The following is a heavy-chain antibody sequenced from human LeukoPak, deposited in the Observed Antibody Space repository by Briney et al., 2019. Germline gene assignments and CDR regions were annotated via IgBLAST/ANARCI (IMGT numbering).Heavy chain of an antibody. CDR2: IGLDGSST. J-gene: IGHJ4*02. Sequence: GGSLRLSCAASGFTFSSYWMHWVRQAPGKGLVWVSRIGLDGSSTSYADSVEGRFTISRANAKNTLYLYMNSLRADDTAVYYCARGRAYASGSDFDYWGQGTLVTVSS. CDR3: ARGRAYASGSDFDY. CDR1: GFTFSSYW. D-gene: IGHD3-10*01. V-gene: IGHV3-74*01.